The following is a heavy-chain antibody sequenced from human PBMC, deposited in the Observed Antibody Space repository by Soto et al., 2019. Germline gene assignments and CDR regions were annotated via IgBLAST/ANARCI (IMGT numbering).Heavy chain of an antibody. CDR1: GYTFTRYG. V-gene: IGHV1-3*01. Sequence: GASVKVSWEGSGYTFTRYGMDWGRQAPGQRLEWMGWINAGNGNTKYSQKFQGRVTITRDTSASTAYMELSSLRSEDTAVYYCARGLNGYLHYFDYWGQGTPVTVS. D-gene: IGHD5-18*01. CDR2: INAGNGNT. CDR3: ARGLNGYLHYFDY. J-gene: IGHJ4*02.